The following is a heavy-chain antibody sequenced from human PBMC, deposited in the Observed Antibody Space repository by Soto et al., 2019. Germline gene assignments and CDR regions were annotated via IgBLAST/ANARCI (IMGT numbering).Heavy chain of an antibody. CDR3: AKEDGYSSSWFYYYYYGMDV. Sequence: GGSLRLSCAASGFTFSSYGMHWVRQAPGKGLEWVAVISYDGSNKYYADSVKGRFTISRDNSKNTLYLQMNSLRAEDTAVYYCAKEDGYSSSWFYYYYYGMDVWGQGTTVTVSS. CDR1: GFTFSSYG. V-gene: IGHV3-30*18. J-gene: IGHJ6*02. CDR2: ISYDGSNK. D-gene: IGHD6-13*01.